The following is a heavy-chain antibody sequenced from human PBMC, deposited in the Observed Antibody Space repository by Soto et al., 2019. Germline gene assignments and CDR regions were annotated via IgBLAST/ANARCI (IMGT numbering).Heavy chain of an antibody. CDR2: IYHSGST. CDR1: GDSISSGYY. CDR3: ARDRHLLDY. J-gene: IGHJ4*02. Sequence: SETLSLTCAVSGDSISSGYYWGWIRQPPGKGLEWIGSIYHSGSTYYNPSLKSRVTISVDTSKNQFSLKLSSVTAADTAVYYCARDRHLLDYWGQGTLVTVSS. V-gene: IGHV4-38-2*02. D-gene: IGHD2-15*01.